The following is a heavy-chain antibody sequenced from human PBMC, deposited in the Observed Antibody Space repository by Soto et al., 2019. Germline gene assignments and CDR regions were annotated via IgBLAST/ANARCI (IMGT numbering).Heavy chain of an antibody. Sequence: GGSLRLSCTASGFTFGAYAMSWFRQAPGKGLEWVGFIRSKAYGGTTEYAASVKGRFTISRDDSKSIAYLQMNSLKTEDTAVYYCTRVATYYYDSSGYGWGQGT. CDR3: TRVATYYYDSSGYG. J-gene: IGHJ4*02. CDR1: GFTFGAYA. D-gene: IGHD3-22*01. V-gene: IGHV3-49*03. CDR2: IRSKAYGGTT.